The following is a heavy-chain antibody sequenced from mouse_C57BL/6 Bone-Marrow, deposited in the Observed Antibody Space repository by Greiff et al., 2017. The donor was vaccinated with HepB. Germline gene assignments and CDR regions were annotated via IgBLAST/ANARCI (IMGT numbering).Heavy chain of an antibody. CDR3: ANKGFITTVGYAMDY. CDR1: GFSFTSYG. Sequence: QVQLQQSGPGLVQPSQSLSITCTVSGFSFTSYGVHWVRQSPGKGLEWLGVICRGGSTAYNAAFMSRMSITKDNSKSQVFFKMNSRQADDTAIYYWANKGFITTVGYAMDYWGQGTSVTFSS. CDR2: ICRGGST. D-gene: IGHD1-1*01. J-gene: IGHJ4*01. V-gene: IGHV2-5*01.